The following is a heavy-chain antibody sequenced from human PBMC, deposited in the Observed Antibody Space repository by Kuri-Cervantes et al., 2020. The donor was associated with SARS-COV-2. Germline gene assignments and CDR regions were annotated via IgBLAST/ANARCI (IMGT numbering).Heavy chain of an antibody. V-gene: IGHV1-3*01. CDR3: ARAKGEPITIFGVVILHYYYTDV. CDR1: GYTFTSYA. J-gene: IGHJ6*03. Sequence: ASVKVSCKASGYTFTSYAMHWVRQAPGQRLEWMGWINAGNGNTKYSQKFQGRVTITRDTSASTAYMELSSLRSEDTAVYYCARAKGEPITIFGVVILHYYYTDVWGKGTTVTVSS. CDR2: INAGNGNT. D-gene: IGHD3-3*01.